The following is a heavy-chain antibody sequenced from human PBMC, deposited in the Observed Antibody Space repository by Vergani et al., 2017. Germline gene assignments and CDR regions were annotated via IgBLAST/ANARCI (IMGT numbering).Heavy chain of an antibody. CDR3: AIVTEYYDSSGYYLDY. CDR1: VYSLTDLT. Sequence: QVQLVQSGSEVRKPGASVKVSCQVSVYSLTDLTIHWVRQAPGKGLEWMGGFDPEHGEATFAHHILGRVTITEDRSTDTAYMELSSLRPEDTALYYCAIVTEYYDSSGYYLDYWGQGTLVTVSS. D-gene: IGHD3-22*01. V-gene: IGHV1-24*01. CDR2: FDPEHGEA. J-gene: IGHJ4*02.